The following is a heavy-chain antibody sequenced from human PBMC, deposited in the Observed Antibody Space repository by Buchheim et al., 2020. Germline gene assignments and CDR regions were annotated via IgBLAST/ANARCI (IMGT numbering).Heavy chain of an antibody. CDR3: ARAGITMIVVGDYFDY. CDR1: GFTFSSYA. D-gene: IGHD3-22*01. CDR2: ISYDGSNK. Sequence: QVQLVESGGGVVQPGRSLRLSCAASGFTFSSYAMHWVRQAPGKGLEWVAVISYDGSNKYYADSVKGRFTISRDTSKNTLYLQMNSLRAEDTAVYYCARAGITMIVVGDYFDYWGQGTL. J-gene: IGHJ4*02. V-gene: IGHV3-30*04.